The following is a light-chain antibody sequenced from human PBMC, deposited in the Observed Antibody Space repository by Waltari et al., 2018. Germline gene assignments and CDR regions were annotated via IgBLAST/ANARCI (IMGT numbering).Light chain of an antibody. V-gene: IGLV3-1*01. CDR3: QAWDTSFVV. CDR1: KLGQKN. J-gene: IGLJ2*01. Sequence: SYELTQPPSVSLSPGQTAIVTCSGDKLGQKNVCWYQQKPGQAPTLVIYQNSKRPSGIPERFSGANSGNIAALTISGTQAVDEADYYCQAWDTSFVVFGGGTKVTVL. CDR2: QNS.